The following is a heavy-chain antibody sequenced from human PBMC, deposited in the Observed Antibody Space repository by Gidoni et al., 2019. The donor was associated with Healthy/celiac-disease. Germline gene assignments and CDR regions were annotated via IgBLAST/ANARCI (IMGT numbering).Heavy chain of an antibody. CDR3: ARDKPPAGLLDY. J-gene: IGHJ4*02. CDR2: IIPSLGIA. V-gene: IGHV1-69*08. Sequence: QVQLVQSGAEVTKPGSSVKVSCKASGGPFSSYTISWVRQAPGQGLEWMGRIIPSLGIANYAQKFQGRVTITADKSTSTAYMELSSLRSEDTAVYYCARDKPPAGLLDYWGQGTLVTVSS. CDR1: GGPFSSYT. D-gene: IGHD2-15*01.